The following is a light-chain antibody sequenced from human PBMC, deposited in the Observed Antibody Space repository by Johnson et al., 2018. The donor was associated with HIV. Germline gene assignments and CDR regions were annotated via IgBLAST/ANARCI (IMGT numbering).Light chain of an antibody. Sequence: QSILTQPPSVSAAPGQRVNISCSGTSSNIENYFVSWYQQLPGAAPRLLIYEDNKRPSGIPDRFSGSKSGASATLGITGRQTGDEADYYCVTWDYGLCGYVFGSRTKVTFL. CDR2: EDN. J-gene: IGLJ1*01. CDR1: SSNIENYF. V-gene: IGLV1-51*02. CDR3: VTWDYGLCGYV.